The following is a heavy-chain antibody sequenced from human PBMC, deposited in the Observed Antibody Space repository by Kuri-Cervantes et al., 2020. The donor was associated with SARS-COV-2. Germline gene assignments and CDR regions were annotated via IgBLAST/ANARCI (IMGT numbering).Heavy chain of an antibody. CDR3: AREAVVPAAVFDY. V-gene: IGHV3-30*03. J-gene: IGHJ4*02. Sequence: GGSLRLSCAASGFTFSSYSMNWARQAPGKGLEWVAVISYDGSNKYYADSVKGRFTISRDNSKNTLYLQMNSLRAEDTAVYYCAREAVVPAAVFDYWGQGTLVTVSS. CDR2: ISYDGSNK. D-gene: IGHD2-2*01. CDR1: GFTFSSYS.